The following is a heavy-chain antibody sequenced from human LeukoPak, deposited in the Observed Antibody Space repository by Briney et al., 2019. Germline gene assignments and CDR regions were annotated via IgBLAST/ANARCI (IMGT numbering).Heavy chain of an antibody. CDR1: GGSISSSNW. V-gene: IGHV4-4*02. Sequence: RSSETLSLTCAVSGGSISSSNWWSWVRQPRGKGLEWIGEIYHSGSTNYNPSLESRLTISVDKSKNQFSLRLSSVTAADTAVYYCARNRASDSWGQGTLVTVSS. CDR2: IYHSGST. CDR3: ARNRASDS. J-gene: IGHJ4*02. D-gene: IGHD3-10*01.